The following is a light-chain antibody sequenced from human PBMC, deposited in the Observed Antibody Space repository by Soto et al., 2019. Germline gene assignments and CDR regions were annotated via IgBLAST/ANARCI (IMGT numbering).Light chain of an antibody. CDR2: KAS. CDR1: QSISAW. CDR3: QQYNDYSWT. V-gene: IGKV1-5*03. Sequence: DIQLSQFPSTPSASLQATVRITCRASQSISAWLAWYQQKPGKAPRLLIYKASTLEIGVPSRFSGSGSGTEFTLTISSLQPDDVAIYYCQQYNDYSWTFGQGTKVDI. J-gene: IGKJ1*01.